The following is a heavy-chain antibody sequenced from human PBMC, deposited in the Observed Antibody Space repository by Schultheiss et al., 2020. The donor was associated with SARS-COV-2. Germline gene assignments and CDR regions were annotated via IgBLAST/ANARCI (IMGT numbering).Heavy chain of an antibody. CDR2: ISYDGSNK. V-gene: IGHV3-30-3*01. CDR3: ARAGGYYDSSGYHAFDI. Sequence: GGSLRLSCAASGFTFSSYAMHWVRQAPGKGLEWVAVISYDGSNKYYADSVKGRFTISRDNSKNTLYLQMNSLRAEDTAVYYCARAGGYYDSSGYHAFDIWGQGTMVTVSS. J-gene: IGHJ3*02. D-gene: IGHD3-22*01. CDR1: GFTFSSYA.